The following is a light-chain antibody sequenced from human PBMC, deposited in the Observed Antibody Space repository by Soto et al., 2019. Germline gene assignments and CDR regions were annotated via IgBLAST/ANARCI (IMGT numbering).Light chain of an antibody. CDR2: DAS. CDR3: KKRSNWPLT. Sequence: ETVLTQSPATLSLSPGARAPLSGRASRSISTYLAWYQQKPGQANRLLIYDASNRATGIPARFSGGGSGTDFTLTISSLEPEEFAVYYCKKRSNWPLTVGTGTKVDIK. J-gene: IGKJ3*01. CDR1: RSISTY. V-gene: IGKV3-11*01.